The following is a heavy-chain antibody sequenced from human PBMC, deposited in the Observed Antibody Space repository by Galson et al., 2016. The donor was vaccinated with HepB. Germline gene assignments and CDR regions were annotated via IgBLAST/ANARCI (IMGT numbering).Heavy chain of an antibody. CDR1: GFIVSTNY. CDR3: ASPVPLGD. D-gene: IGHD2-21*01. CDR2: IYSSGDT. J-gene: IGHJ4*02. Sequence: SLRLSCAASGFIVSTNYMTWVRQALGKGLEWVSIIYSSGDTYYADSVQGRFTISRDNSKNTLYLQMNSLRVEDTAVYYCASPVPLGDWGQGTLVTVSS. V-gene: IGHV3-53*01.